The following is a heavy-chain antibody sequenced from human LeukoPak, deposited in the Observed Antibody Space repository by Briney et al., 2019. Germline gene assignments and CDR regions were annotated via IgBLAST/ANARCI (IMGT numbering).Heavy chain of an antibody. CDR3: ARDPTYYDILTGYYTTRGAFDI. CDR2: ISSSSSYI. CDR1: GFTFSSYS. J-gene: IGHJ3*02. V-gene: IGHV3-21*01. D-gene: IGHD3-9*01. Sequence: PGGSLRLSCAASGFTFSSYSMNWVRQAPGKGLEWVSSISSSSSYIYYADSVKGRFTISRDNAKNSLYLQMNSLRAEDTAVYYCARDPTYYDILTGYYTTRGAFDIWGQGTMVTVSS.